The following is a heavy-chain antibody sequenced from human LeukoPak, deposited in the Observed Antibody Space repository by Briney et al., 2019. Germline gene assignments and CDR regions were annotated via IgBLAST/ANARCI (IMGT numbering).Heavy chain of an antibody. J-gene: IGHJ4*02. CDR1: GGSISSYY. CDR3: ARDHYGSGSYLDY. D-gene: IGHD3-10*01. Sequence: PSETLSLTCTVSGGSISSYYWSWIRQPPGKGLEWIGSIYYSGSTYYNPSLKSRVTISVDTSKNQFSLKLSSVTAADTAVYYCARDHYGSGSYLDYWGQGTLVTVSS. V-gene: IGHV4-59*12. CDR2: IYYSGST.